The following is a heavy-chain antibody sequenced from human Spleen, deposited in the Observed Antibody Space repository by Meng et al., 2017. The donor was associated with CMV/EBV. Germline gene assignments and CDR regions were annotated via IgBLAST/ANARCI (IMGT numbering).Heavy chain of an antibody. CDR3: AKSGSDSYNYFDY. V-gene: IGHV3-23*03. D-gene: IGHD1-1*01. CDR2: IYSGGSTT. Sequence: GESLKISCAASGFTFTNYAMSWVRQAPGKGLEWVSVIYSGGSTTYYADSVKGRFTISRDNFKNTLYLQMNSLRAEDTAVYYCAKSGSDSYNYFDYWGQGTLVTVSS. CDR1: GFTFTNYA. J-gene: IGHJ4*02.